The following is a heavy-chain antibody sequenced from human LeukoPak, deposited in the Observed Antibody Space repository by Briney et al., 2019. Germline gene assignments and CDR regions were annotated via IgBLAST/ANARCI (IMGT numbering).Heavy chain of an antibody. D-gene: IGHD5-24*01. V-gene: IGHV3-23*01. CDR3: ARDLGWLQSDY. Sequence: GGCLRLSCAASGFIFSTYAMTWVRQAPGKGLEWVSGISGGGGTTYYTDSVEGRFTISRDNARNSVYLQIHNLRAEDTAVYYCARDLGWLQSDYWGQGTLVTVSS. J-gene: IGHJ4*02. CDR2: ISGGGGTT. CDR1: GFIFSTYA.